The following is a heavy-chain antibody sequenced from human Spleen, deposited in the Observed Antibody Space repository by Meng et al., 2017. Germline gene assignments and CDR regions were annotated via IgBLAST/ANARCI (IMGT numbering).Heavy chain of an antibody. V-gene: IGHV3-21*01. J-gene: IGHJ4*02. CDR2: ISSGSVSK. D-gene: IGHD1-26*01. CDR1: GITFTTHP. CDR3: ASNSGI. Sequence: GESLKISCAASGITFTTHPMNWVRQAPGKGLEWVSSISSGSVSKYYADSVKGRFTISRDNAKNTLYLQMSSLTAEDTAVYYCASNSGIWGQGTLVTVSS.